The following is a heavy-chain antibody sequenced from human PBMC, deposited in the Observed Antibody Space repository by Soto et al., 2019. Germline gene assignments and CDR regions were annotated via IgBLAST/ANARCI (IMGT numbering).Heavy chain of an antibody. Sequence: QVTLKESGPVLVKPTETLTLTCAVSGLSLSKVRMGVSWIRQPPGKALEWLAHIFSNDESSYRKSLKSRLTISRDTSKSQVVLTMTNMDPVDTATYFCARTRPYYDSSGYYYYYYGMDVWGQGTTVTVSS. V-gene: IGHV2-26*01. CDR3: ARTRPYYDSSGYYYYYYGMDV. CDR1: GLSLSKVRMG. J-gene: IGHJ6*02. CDR2: IFSNDES. D-gene: IGHD3-22*01.